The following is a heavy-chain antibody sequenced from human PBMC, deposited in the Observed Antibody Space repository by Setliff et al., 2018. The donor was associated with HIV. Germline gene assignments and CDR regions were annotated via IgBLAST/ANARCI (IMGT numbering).Heavy chain of an antibody. CDR3: ARAGDYYDSRNYLTRGPTAFDI. CDR2: ISYSGRT. V-gene: IGHV4-61*01. Sequence: SETLSLTCSVSGGSISSGTYYWGWIRQPPGKGLEWIGYISYSGRTDYNSSLKNRVTMSVDTSNNQFSLKMTSVTAADTAVYYCARAGDYYDSRNYLTRGPTAFDIWGQGTMVTVSS. J-gene: IGHJ3*02. CDR1: GGSISSGTYY. D-gene: IGHD3-22*01.